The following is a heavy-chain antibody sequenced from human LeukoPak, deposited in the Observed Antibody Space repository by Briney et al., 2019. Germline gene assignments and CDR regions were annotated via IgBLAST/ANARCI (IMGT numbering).Heavy chain of an antibody. J-gene: IGHJ4*02. CDR2: DGSIT. Sequence: DGSITNYADSVKGRFSISRDNAKNTLYLQMNSLRAEDTAVYYCARVSYSSSHENLDYWGQGTLVTVSS. CDR3: ARVSYSSSHENLDY. V-gene: IGHV3-74*01. D-gene: IGHD6-13*01.